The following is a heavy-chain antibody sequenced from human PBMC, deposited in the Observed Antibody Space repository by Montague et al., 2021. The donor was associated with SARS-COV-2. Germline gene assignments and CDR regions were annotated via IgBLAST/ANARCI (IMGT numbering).Heavy chain of an antibody. J-gene: IGHJ6*02. CDR3: ARVSYRLLFVPRYYGMDV. V-gene: IGHV4-34*01. CDR2: MSHCGST. D-gene: IGHD2-2*01. CDR1: GGSLSGYY. Sequence: SETLSLTCAVYGGSLSGYYWSWIRQPPGEGMERIAEMSHCGSTSYNSSLKRRVTISVDPSTYQFSLTLSLATAADTALYYCARVSYRLLFVPRYYGMDVWGQGTTVTVSS.